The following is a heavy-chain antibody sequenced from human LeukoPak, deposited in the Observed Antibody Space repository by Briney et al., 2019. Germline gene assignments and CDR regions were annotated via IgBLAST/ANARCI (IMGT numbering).Heavy chain of an antibody. V-gene: IGHV3-53*01. CDR2: IYSGGST. D-gene: IGHD2-8*02. CDR3: AGVGGSLLAFDY. CDR1: GFTFSSYS. J-gene: IGHJ4*02. Sequence: GGSLRLSCAASGFTFSSYSMNWVRQAPGKGLEWVSVIYSGGSTYYADSVKGRFTISRDNSKNTLYLQMNSLRAEDTAVYYCAGVGGSLLAFDYWGQGTLVTVSS.